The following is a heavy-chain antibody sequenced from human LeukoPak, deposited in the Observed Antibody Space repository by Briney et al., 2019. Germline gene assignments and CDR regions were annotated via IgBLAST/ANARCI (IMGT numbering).Heavy chain of an antibody. D-gene: IGHD2-15*01. CDR3: AKAMMYCSGGSCPNWFDP. Sequence: PGGSLRLSCAASGFTFSSYAMSWVRQAPGKGLEWVSAISGSGGSTYYADSVKGRFTISRDNSKNTLYLQMNSLRAEDTAVYYCAKAMMYCSGGSCPNWFDPWGQGTLVTVSS. CDR1: GFTFSSYA. J-gene: IGHJ5*02. V-gene: IGHV3-23*01. CDR2: ISGSGGST.